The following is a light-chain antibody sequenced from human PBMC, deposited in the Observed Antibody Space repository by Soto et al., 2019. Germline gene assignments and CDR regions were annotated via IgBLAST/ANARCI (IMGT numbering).Light chain of an antibody. CDR2: EVD. V-gene: IGLV2-8*01. CDR3: CSYAGSYTLYV. J-gene: IGLJ1*01. Sequence: QSALTQPPSASGSPGQSVTISCSGTSSDIGGYNYVSWYQQHPGKAPKLIIYEVDKRPSGVPGRFSGSKSGNTASLTVSGLQAEDEADYYCCSYAGSYTLYVFGTGTKLTVL. CDR1: SSDIGGYNY.